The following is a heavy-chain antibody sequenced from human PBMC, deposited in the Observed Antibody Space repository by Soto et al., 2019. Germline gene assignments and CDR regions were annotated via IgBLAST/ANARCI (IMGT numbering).Heavy chain of an antibody. Sequence: PSETLSLTCSVSGGSFSDKTNYWSWIRQPPGKELEWIGYVYYSGTTNYNPSLKSRVTISVDLSKNRFSLRLSSVTTADTALYYCARTTAVPNTLRSRYFFDYWGQGTLVTVSS. V-gene: IGHV4-61*01. CDR3: ARTTAVPNTLRSRYFFDY. CDR1: GGSFSDKTNY. D-gene: IGHD4-17*01. CDR2: VYYSGTT. J-gene: IGHJ4*02.